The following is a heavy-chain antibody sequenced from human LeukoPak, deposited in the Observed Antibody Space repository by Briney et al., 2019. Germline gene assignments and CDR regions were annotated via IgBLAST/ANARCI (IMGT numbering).Heavy chain of an antibody. D-gene: IGHD3-3*01. CDR3: ARDGGSGPQNYYGMDV. Sequence: ASVKVSCKASGYTFTSYGISWVRQAPRQGLEWMGWISAYNGNTNYAQKLQGRVTMTTDTSTSTAYVELRSLRSDDTAVYYCARDGGSGPQNYYGMDVWGQGTTVTVSS. CDR2: ISAYNGNT. CDR1: GYTFTSYG. V-gene: IGHV1-18*01. J-gene: IGHJ6*02.